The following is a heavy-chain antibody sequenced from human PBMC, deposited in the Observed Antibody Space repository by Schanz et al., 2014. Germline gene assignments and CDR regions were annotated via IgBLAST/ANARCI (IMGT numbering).Heavy chain of an antibody. Sequence: QVQLQESGPGLVKPSQTLSLTCTFSGGSIRSGTYYWSWIRQPAGKALEWVGRVFPNGITNYNPSLKSRVPIPLDTPKTQFSWTLTSLTAADTAVYYCARDTTWRLDLWGRGTLVTVSS. D-gene: IGHD1-1*01. CDR3: ARDTTWRLDL. V-gene: IGHV4-61*02. J-gene: IGHJ2*01. CDR2: VFPNGIT. CDR1: GGSIRSGTYY.